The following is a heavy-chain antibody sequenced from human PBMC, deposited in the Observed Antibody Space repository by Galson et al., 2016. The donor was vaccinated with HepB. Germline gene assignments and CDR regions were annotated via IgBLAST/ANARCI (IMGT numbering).Heavy chain of an antibody. CDR2: IYPGDSDT. CDR3: ARSQQIGVMGASDAFDI. D-gene: IGHD2-8*01. Sequence: QSGADVTKPGESLKISCKGSGYDFTKFWIAWVRQMPGKGLEWMGIIYPGDSDTRYSPSFQGQVTIPADKSISTAYLQLSSLRASDTAMYYCARSQQIGVMGASDAFDIWGQGTLVTVSS. CDR1: GYDFTKFW. V-gene: IGHV5-51*01. J-gene: IGHJ3*02.